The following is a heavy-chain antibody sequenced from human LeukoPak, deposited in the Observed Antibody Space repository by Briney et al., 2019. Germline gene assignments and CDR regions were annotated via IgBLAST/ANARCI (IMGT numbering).Heavy chain of an antibody. D-gene: IGHD2-21*01. CDR2: MNPNSGNT. Sequence: GASVKVSCKASGYTFTSYDINWVRQATGQGLEWMGWMNPNSGNTGYAQKFQGRVTITRNTSISTAYMELSSLRSEDMAVYYCARQAYCGGDCYYLYYYYYMDVWGKGTTVTVSS. V-gene: IGHV1-8*03. CDR1: GYTFTSYD. CDR3: ARQAYCGGDCYYLYYYYYMDV. J-gene: IGHJ6*03.